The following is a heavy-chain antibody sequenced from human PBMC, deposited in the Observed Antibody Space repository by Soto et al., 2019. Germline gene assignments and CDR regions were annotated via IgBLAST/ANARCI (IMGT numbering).Heavy chain of an antibody. V-gene: IGHV3-23*01. Sequence: GGALRLSCAASECPSRTYDMSWGRQAPGKGLEWVSAISGSGGSTYYADSVKGRFTISRDNSKNTLYLQMNSLRAEDTAVYYCAKDRGALLLCSYWGQGTLVTVSS. J-gene: IGHJ4*02. CDR2: ISGSGGST. D-gene: IGHD3-10*01. CDR3: AKDRGALLLCSY. CDR1: ECPSRTYD.